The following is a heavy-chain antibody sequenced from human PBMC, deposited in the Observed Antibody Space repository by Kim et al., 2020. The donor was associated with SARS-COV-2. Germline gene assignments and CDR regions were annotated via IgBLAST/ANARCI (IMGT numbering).Heavy chain of an antibody. CDR3: ARSSGYDTPCWYFDL. J-gene: IGHJ2*01. CDR1: GGSISSYY. CDR2: IYYSGST. V-gene: IGHV4-59*13. Sequence: SETLSLTCTVSGGSISSYYWSWIRQPPGKGLEWIGYIYYSGSTNYNPSHKSRVTISVDTSKNQFSLKLSSVTAADTAVYYCARSSGYDTPCWYFDLWGRGTLVTVSS. D-gene: IGHD5-12*01.